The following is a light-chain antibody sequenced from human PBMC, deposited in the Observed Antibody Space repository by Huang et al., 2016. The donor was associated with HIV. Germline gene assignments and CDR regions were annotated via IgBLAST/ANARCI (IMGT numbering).Light chain of an antibody. CDR2: GAS. CDR1: QNIGDN. Sequence: EIVMTQSPATLSVSPGERATLSCRASQNIGDNLTWYRHKPGQAPRLLIYGASTMATGIPPRFSGSGSGTEFTLTISGLESEDFAVYYCQQFNNWPPRFTFGPGTTVDVK. CDR3: QQFNNWPPRFT. V-gene: IGKV3-15*01. J-gene: IGKJ3*01.